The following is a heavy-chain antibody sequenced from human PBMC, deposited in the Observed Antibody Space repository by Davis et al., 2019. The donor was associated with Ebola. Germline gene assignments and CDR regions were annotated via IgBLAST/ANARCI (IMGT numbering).Heavy chain of an antibody. Sequence: PGGSLRLSCAASGFTFSRYGMHWVRQAPGKGLEWLAAISYDGTNKHYVDSVKGRFTISRDNSKNTLYLQMNSLRVEDTAVYYCARDPTKIVGATSYWGQGTLVTVSS. D-gene: IGHD1-26*01. CDR3: ARDPTKIVGATSY. V-gene: IGHV3-30*03. CDR2: ISYDGTNK. J-gene: IGHJ4*02. CDR1: GFTFSRYG.